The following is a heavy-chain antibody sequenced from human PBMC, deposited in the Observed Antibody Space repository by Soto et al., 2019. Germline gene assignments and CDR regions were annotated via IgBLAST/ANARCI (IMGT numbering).Heavy chain of an antibody. V-gene: IGHV1-18*01. CDR3: ARREVGTTLDFDY. CDR1: GYTFSSYG. D-gene: IGHD1-26*01. J-gene: IGHJ4*02. Sequence: QVQLVQSGAEVKKPGASVKVSCKASGYTFSSYGISWVRQAPGQGLEWMGWISAYNGNTKYAQKRXXRXSMTTDTSASTAYMELRSLRSDDTAVYYCARREVGTTLDFDYWGQGTLVTVSS. CDR2: ISAYNGNT.